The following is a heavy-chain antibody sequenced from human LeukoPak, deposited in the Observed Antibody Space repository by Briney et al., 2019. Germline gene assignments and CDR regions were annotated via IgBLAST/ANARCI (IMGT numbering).Heavy chain of an antibody. Sequence: QSGGSLRLSCAASGFTFSTYAMSWVRQAPGKGLEWVSAISANGGSTFYADSVKGRVTVSRDSSKDTLYLQMNSLRAEDTAVYFCVRKALGYRLGYGDYWGQGTLVTASS. D-gene: IGHD5-12*01. J-gene: IGHJ4*02. CDR3: VRKALGYRLGYGDY. CDR2: ISANGGST. V-gene: IGHV3-23*01. CDR1: GFTFSTYA.